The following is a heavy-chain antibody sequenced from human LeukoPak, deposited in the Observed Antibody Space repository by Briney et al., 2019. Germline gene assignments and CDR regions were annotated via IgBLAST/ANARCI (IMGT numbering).Heavy chain of an antibody. V-gene: IGHV4-34*01. D-gene: IGHD3-22*01. Sequence: PSETLSLTCAVYGGSFSGYYWSWIRQPPGKGLEWIGEINHSGSTNYNPSLKSRVTISVDTSKNQSSLKLSSVTAADTAVYYCARAESYDSSGYSNWGQGTLVTVSS. CDR3: ARAESYDSSGYSN. CDR1: GGSFSGYY. CDR2: INHSGST. J-gene: IGHJ4*02.